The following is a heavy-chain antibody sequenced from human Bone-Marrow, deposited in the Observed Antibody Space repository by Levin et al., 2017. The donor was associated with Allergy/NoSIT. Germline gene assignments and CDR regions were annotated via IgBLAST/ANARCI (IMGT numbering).Heavy chain of an antibody. CDR2: IYPGDSDT. D-gene: IGHD3-22*01. Sequence: RGESLKISCKGSGYSFTSYWIGWVRQMPGKGLEWMGIIYPGDSDTRYSPSFQGQVTISADKSISTAYLQWSSLKVSDTAMYYCARLDYYDSSGYYSYYFDYWGQGTLVTVSS. CDR1: GYSFTSYW. V-gene: IGHV5-51*01. J-gene: IGHJ4*02. CDR3: ARLDYYDSSGYYSYYFDY.